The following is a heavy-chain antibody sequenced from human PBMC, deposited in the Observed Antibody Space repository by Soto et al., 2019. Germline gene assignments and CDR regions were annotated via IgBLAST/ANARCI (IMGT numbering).Heavy chain of an antibody. Sequence: GERRGGSEGASGLTFSNYAMSWVRQAPGKGLEWVSAISGSGGSTYYADSVKGRFTISRDNSKNTLYLQMNSLRAEDTAVYYCAIVPPNKTGMDVWGQGTTASGSS. V-gene: IGHV3-23*01. J-gene: IGHJ6*02. CDR3: AIVPPNKTGMDV. CDR2: ISGSGGST. CDR1: GLTFSNYA.